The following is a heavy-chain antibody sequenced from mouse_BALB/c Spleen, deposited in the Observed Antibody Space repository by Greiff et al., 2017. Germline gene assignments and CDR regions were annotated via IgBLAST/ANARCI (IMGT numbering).Heavy chain of an antibody. V-gene: IGHV14-3*02. CDR2: IDPANGNT. Sequence: VHVKQSGAELVKPGASVKLSCTASGFNIKDTYMHWVKQRPEQGLEWIGRIDPANGNTKYDPKFQGKATITADTSSNTAYLQLSSLTSEDTAVYYCARSPGAAMDYWGQGTSVTVSS. D-gene: IGHD4-1*01. CDR1: GFNIKDTY. CDR3: ARSPGAAMDY. J-gene: IGHJ4*01.